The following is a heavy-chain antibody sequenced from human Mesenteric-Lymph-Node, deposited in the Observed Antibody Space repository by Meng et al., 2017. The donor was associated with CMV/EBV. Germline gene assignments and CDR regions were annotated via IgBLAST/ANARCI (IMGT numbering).Heavy chain of an antibody. V-gene: IGHV1-69*10. D-gene: IGHD6-13*01. CDR3: ARPYSSSWNGYNWFDP. CDR2: IIPILGIA. CDR1: GYTFTSYD. Sequence: SVKVSCKASGYTFTSYDINWVRQATGQGLEWMGGIIPILGIANYAQKFQGRVTITADKSTSTAYMELSSLRSEDTAVYYCARPYSSSWNGYNWFDPWGQGTLVTVSS. J-gene: IGHJ5*02.